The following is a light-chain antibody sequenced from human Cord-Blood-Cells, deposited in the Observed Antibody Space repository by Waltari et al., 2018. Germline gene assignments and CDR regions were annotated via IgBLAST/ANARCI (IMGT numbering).Light chain of an antibody. V-gene: IGKV4-1*01. CDR1: QSVLYSSNNKNY. CDR3: QQYYSTPPT. J-gene: IGKJ1*01. Sequence: DIVMTQSPDSLAVSLGERATINCKSSQSVLYSSNNKNYLALYQQKPGQPPKLPIYWASTRESGVPDRFSGSGSGTDFTLTISSLQAEDVAVYYCQQYYSTPPTFGQGTKVEIK. CDR2: WAS.